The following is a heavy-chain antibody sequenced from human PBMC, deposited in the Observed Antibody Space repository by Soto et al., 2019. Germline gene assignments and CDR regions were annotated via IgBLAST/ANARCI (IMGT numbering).Heavy chain of an antibody. Sequence: QVQLVQSGAEVKKPGSSVKVSCKASGDPFSSYVISWVRQAPGQGLEWMGGIIPIFGTVNYAQNFQGRVTITADDSTSTAYMELSSLRSEDTAVYYCATAPHRHYYDSSGYYFDYWDQGILVTVSS. CDR1: GDPFSSYV. CDR3: ATAPHRHYYDSSGYYFDY. CDR2: IIPIFGTV. V-gene: IGHV1-69*01. J-gene: IGHJ4*02. D-gene: IGHD3-22*01.